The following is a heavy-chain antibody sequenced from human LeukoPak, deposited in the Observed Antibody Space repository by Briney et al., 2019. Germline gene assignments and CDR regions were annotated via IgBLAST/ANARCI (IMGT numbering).Heavy chain of an antibody. V-gene: IGHV3-30*03. CDR1: GFTFTSYG. D-gene: IGHD3-10*01. CDR3: ARDLSPVVRASPMGY. J-gene: IGHJ4*02. CDR2: ITYDGYYK. Sequence: GGSLRLSCAASGFTFTSYGMYWVRQAPGKGLEWVALITYDGYYKYYSDSVKGRFTISSDTSKNTLYLQMTSLRAEDTAVYYCARDLSPVVRASPMGYWGQGTLVTVSS.